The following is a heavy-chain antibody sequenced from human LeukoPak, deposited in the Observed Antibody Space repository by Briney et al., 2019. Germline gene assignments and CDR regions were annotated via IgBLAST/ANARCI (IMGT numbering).Heavy chain of an antibody. CDR2: IYHSGST. CDR1: GYSISSGYY. CDR3: ARVGSSGWYGGGWFDP. J-gene: IGHJ5*02. D-gene: IGHD6-19*01. V-gene: IGHV4-38-2*02. Sequence: PSETLSLTCTVSGYSISSGYYWGWIRQPPRKGLEWIGSIYHSGSTYYNPSLKSRVTISVDTSKNQFSLKLSSVTAADTAVYYCARVGSSGWYGGGWFDPWGQGTLVTVSS.